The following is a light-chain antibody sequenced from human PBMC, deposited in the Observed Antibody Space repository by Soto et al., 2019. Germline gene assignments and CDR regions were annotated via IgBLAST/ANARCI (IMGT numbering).Light chain of an antibody. CDR2: GAS. CDR1: QSVSTN. Sequence: EIVMTQSPATLSVPPGERATLSCRASQSVSTNFAWYQQNPDQAPKLLIYGASTRATAVPARFTASGSGTEFTITISSLQSEDFAVYYCPQYNTWPRTFGQGTKVEVK. J-gene: IGKJ1*01. V-gene: IGKV3-15*01. CDR3: PQYNTWPRT.